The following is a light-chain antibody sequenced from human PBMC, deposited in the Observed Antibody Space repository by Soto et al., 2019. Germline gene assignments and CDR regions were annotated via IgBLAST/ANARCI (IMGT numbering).Light chain of an antibody. CDR2: EVS. V-gene: IGLV2-14*01. Sequence: QSALTQPASVSGSPGQSITISCTGTSSDVGGYNYVSWYQQHPGKAPKLMIYEVSNRPSGVSNRFSGSKSGNTASLTISGVQEAEEADYYCSSSTSRSNPVVFGTGTKVTVL. J-gene: IGLJ1*01. CDR3: SSSTSRSNPVV. CDR1: SSDVGGYNY.